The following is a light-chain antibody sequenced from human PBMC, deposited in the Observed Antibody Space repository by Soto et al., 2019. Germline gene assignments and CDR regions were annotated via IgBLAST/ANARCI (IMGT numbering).Light chain of an antibody. J-gene: IGLJ1*01. CDR2: EVS. CDR1: SSDVGGYNY. V-gene: IGLV2-8*01. Sequence: QSALTQPPSASGSPGQSVTISCTGTSSDVGGYNYVSWYQQHPGKAPKLMIYEVSKRPSGVPDRFSGSKSGNTASLTVSGRQAEDEADYYCSSYAGSNKDVFGTGTKLTVL. CDR3: SSYAGSNKDV.